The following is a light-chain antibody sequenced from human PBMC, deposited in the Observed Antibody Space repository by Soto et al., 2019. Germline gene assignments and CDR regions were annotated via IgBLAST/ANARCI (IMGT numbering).Light chain of an antibody. CDR2: AAS. Sequence: DIQMSKYPTSLSASFGDRFAITCRAAESISRHLNWYQQKPGRAPDLLIYAASTLQNGVPSRFTGSGSGTEFTLTITCLQLEDFATYYCQDDYSTLATFGQGTRLEFK. J-gene: IGKJ5*01. CDR3: QDDYSTLAT. V-gene: IGKV1-39*01. CDR1: ESISRH.